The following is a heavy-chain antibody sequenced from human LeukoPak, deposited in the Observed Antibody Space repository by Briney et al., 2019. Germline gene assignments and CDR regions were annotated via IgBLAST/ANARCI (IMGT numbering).Heavy chain of an antibody. Sequence: SETLSLTCTVSGGSFSSSSYYWGWIRQPPGKGLEWIVSIYYSGSTYYNPSLKSRTTISVDTSKNQFSLQLSSVTAADTAVYYCAGVEEDTAMVDYWGQGTLVTVSS. CDR2: IYYSGST. J-gene: IGHJ4*02. V-gene: IGHV4-39*01. D-gene: IGHD5-18*01. CDR3: AGVEEDTAMVDY. CDR1: GGSFSSSSYY.